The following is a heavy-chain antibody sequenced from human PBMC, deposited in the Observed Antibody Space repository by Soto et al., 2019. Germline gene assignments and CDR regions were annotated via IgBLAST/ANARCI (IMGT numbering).Heavy chain of an antibody. CDR3: ASNTYYYDTTGSPSTDY. CDR2: TSYDGSNK. D-gene: IGHD3-3*01. V-gene: IGHV3-30*03. CDR1: GFTVRNYG. J-gene: IGHJ4*02. Sequence: QVQLVESGGGVVQPGRSLRLSCAASGFTVRNYGMHGVRQAPGKGLEWVAVTSYDGSNKYYADSVKGRFTISRDNSKNTLYLQMNSLTAEDTAVYYCASNTYYYDTTGSPSTDYWGQGTLVTVSS.